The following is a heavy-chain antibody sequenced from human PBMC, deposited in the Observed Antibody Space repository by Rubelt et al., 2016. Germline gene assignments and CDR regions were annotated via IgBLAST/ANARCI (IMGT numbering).Heavy chain of an antibody. CDR2: INPNSGGT. V-gene: IGHV1-2*04. J-gene: IGHJ4*02. D-gene: IGHD5-12*01. CDR1: GGTFSSYA. Sequence: GSSVKVSCKASGGTFSSYAISWVRQAPGQGLEWMGWINPNSGGTNYAQKFQGWVTMTRDTAISTAYMELSRLRSDDTAVYYCARAGYSGYDYDYWGQGTLVTVSS. CDR3: ARAGYSGYDYDY.